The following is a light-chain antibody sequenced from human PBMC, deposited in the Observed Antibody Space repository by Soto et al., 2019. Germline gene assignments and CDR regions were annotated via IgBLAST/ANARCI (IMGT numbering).Light chain of an antibody. CDR3: SAWDESLNGWV. J-gene: IGLJ3*02. CDR1: SSNIGRST. V-gene: IGLV1-44*01. CDR2: SNN. Sequence: QSVLTQSPSASGTPGQRVTISCSGSSSNIGRSTVNWYQQLPGTAPKLLIYSNNQRPSGVPDRFSGFRSGTSASLAIGTLQSEDEADYYCSAWDESLNGWVFGVGTKLTVL.